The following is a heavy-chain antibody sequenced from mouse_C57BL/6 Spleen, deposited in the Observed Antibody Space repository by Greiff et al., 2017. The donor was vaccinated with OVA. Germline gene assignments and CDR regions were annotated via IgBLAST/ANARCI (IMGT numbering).Heavy chain of an antibody. V-gene: IGHV1-18*01. J-gene: IGHJ3*01. Sequence: VQLQQSGPELVKPGASVKIPCKASGYTFTDYNMDWVKQSHGKSLEWIGDINPNNGGTIYNQKFKDKATLTVEKSSSTAYMELRSLTSDDTAVYYCAREGIYYGSSRWFAYWGQGTLVTVSA. D-gene: IGHD1-1*01. CDR1: GYTFTDYN. CDR3: AREGIYYGSSRWFAY. CDR2: INPNNGGT.